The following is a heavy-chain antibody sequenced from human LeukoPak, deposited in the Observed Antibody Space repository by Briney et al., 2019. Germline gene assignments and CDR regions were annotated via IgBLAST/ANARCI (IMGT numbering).Heavy chain of an antibody. CDR2: INQDGSEK. CDR1: GFTFSSYW. D-gene: IGHD5-12*01. CDR3: ARASASYSAYDDY. Sequence: PGGSLRLSCAASGFTFSSYWMSWVRQAPGKGLEWVANINQDGSEKYYVDSVKSRFTISRDNAKNSLYLQMNSLRAEDTAVYYCARASASYSAYDDYWGQGTLVTVSS. V-gene: IGHV3-7*03. J-gene: IGHJ4*02.